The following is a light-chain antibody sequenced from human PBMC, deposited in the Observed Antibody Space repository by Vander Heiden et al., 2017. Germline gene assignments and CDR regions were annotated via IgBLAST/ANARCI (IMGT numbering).Light chain of an antibody. CDR3: QQNYSNPPWT. V-gene: IGKV1-39*01. CDR1: QSISSY. CDR2: AAS. J-gene: IGKJ1*01. Sequence: DIQMTQSPSSLSASVGDRVTITCRASQSISSYLNWYQQKPGKAPKLLIYAASSWQRGVPSRFSGSGYGKDFTLTISSRQPEDFAAYYCQQNYSNPPWTFGQGTKVEIK.